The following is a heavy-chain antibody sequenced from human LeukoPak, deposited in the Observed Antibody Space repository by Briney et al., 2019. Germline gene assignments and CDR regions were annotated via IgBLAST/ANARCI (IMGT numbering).Heavy chain of an antibody. V-gene: IGHV1-46*01. J-gene: IGHJ4*02. Sequence: ASVRVSCKVSGYTFTSYYMHWVRQAPGQGLEWMGIINPSGGRTSYAQKFQGRVTMTRDTSTGTVYMELSSLRSEDTAVYYCASLRSGDYEGFDYWGQGTLVTVSS. CDR3: ASLRSGDYEGFDY. CDR2: INPSGGRT. D-gene: IGHD2-21*02. CDR1: GYTFTSYY.